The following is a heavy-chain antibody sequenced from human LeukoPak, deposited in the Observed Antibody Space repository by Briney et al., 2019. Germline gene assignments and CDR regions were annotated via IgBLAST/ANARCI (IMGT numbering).Heavy chain of an antibody. V-gene: IGHV1-18*01. CDR2: ISAYNGNT. D-gene: IGHD6-19*01. J-gene: IGHJ3*02. Sequence: ASVKVSCKASGYTFTSYGISWVRQAPGQGLEWTGWISAYNGNTNYAQKLQGRVTMTTDTSTSTAYMELRSLRSDDTAVYYCAKAVSAVDAFDIWGQGTMVTVSS. CDR1: GYTFTSYG. CDR3: AKAVSAVDAFDI.